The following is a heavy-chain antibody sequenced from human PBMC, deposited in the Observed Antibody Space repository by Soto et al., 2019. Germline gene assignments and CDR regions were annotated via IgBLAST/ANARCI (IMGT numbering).Heavy chain of an antibody. Sequence: SETLSLTCAVSSGSISSSNWWSWVRQPPGKGLEWIGEIYHSGSTNYNPSLKSRVTISVDKSKNQFSLKLSSVTAADTAVYYCARRGYCSGGSCYSSHIWYYYYYMDVWGKGTTVTVSS. CDR2: IYHSGST. D-gene: IGHD2-15*01. J-gene: IGHJ6*03. CDR1: SGSISSSNW. V-gene: IGHV4-4*02. CDR3: ARRGYCSGGSCYSSHIWYYYYYMDV.